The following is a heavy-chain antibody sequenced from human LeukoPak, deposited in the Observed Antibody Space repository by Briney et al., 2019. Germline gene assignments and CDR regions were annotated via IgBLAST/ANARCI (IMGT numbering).Heavy chain of an antibody. V-gene: IGHV3-7*01. CDR2: IKQDGSEK. J-gene: IGHJ6*02. CDR3: ARDGQWLVGTPFYGMDV. Sequence: PGGSLRLSCAVSGFTFSGYYMSWIRQAPGKGLEWVANIKQDGSEKYYVDSVKGRFTISRDNAKNSLYLQMNSLRAEDTAVYYCARDGQWLVGTPFYGMDVRGQGTTVTVSS. CDR1: GFTFSGYY. D-gene: IGHD6-19*01.